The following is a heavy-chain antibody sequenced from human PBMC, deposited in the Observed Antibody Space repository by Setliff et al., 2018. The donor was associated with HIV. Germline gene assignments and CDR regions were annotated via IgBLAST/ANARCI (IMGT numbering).Heavy chain of an antibody. D-gene: IGHD3-3*01. V-gene: IGHV3-7*01. Sequence: GGSLRLSCAASGFTFSSAWMGWVRQAPAKGLEWVANISPDGSATYYVDSVKGRFTISRDNAQNSVFPQMNSLRAEDTAVYYCAKDVLKFWSGSGALDFWGPGTLVTVSS. J-gene: IGHJ4*02. CDR3: AKDVLKFWSGSGALDF. CDR2: ISPDGSAT. CDR1: GFTFSSAW.